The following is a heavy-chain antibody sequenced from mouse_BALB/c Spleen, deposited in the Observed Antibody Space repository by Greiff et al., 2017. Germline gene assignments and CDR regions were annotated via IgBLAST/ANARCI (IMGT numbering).Heavy chain of an antibody. V-gene: IGHV2-9*02. D-gene: IGHD1-1*01. CDR3: ATFITTVDYAMDY. J-gene: IGHJ4*01. CDR2: IWAGGST. Sequence: VMLVESGPGLVAPSQSLSITCTVSGFSLTSYGVHWVRQPPGKGLEWLGVIWAGGSTNYNSALMSRLSISKDNSKSQVFLKMNSLQTDDTAMYYCATFITTVDYAMDYWGQGTSVTVSS. CDR1: GFSLTSYG.